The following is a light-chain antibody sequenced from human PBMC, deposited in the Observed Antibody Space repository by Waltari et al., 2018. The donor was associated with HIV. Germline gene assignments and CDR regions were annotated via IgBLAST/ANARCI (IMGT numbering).Light chain of an antibody. CDR3: VQYDNLPYT. CDR2: DGV. J-gene: IGKJ2*01. CDR1: QAIKEN. Sequence: DLQLTQSPSSVSLSVGDRVTITCQATQAIKENLNWYQQKPGKAPRLMVYDGVRLEEGVTSRFSGSGAGTDYSLTIDDLQPEDIGIYYFVQYDNLPYTFGRGTKVEVK. V-gene: IGKV1-33*01.